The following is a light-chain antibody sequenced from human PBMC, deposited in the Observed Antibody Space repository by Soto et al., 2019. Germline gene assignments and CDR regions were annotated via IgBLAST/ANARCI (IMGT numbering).Light chain of an antibody. CDR2: SAS. CDR3: QKFNTAPLA. Sequence: DIQMTQSPSSLSASVGDRVTITCRASQDISVYLAWYQQKPGKVPKLLIYSASTLQSVVPYPFSGSGSGTDFTLTISSLKPEDVATYYCQKFNTAPLAFGQGTRLEI. CDR1: QDISVY. V-gene: IGKV1-27*01. J-gene: IGKJ5*01.